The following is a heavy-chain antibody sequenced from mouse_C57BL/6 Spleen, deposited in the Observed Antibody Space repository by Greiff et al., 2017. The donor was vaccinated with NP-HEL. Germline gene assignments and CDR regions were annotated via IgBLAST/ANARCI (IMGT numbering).Heavy chain of an antibody. Sequence: EVKVEESGPGMVKPSQSLSLTCTVTGYSITSGYDWHWIRHFPGNKLEWMGYISYSGSTNYNPSLKSRISITHDTSKNHFFLKLNSVTTEDTATYYCARALYDYDEGFAYWGQGTLVTVSA. J-gene: IGHJ3*01. CDR2: ISYSGST. D-gene: IGHD2-4*01. CDR3: ARALYDYDEGFAY. V-gene: IGHV3-1*01. CDR1: GYSITSGYD.